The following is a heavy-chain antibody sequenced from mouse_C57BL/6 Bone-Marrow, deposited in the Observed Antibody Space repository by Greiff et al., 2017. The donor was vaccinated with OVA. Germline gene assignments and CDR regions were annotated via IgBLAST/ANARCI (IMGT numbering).Heavy chain of an antibody. J-gene: IGHJ2*01. V-gene: IGHV1-80*01. Sequence: QVQLQQSGAELVKPGASVVISCKASGFAFSSDCMYWVKQRPGKGLEGIGQIYPGGGDTNYNGKFKGPATLTTDKSSSTAYMQISRLTSEDSAVYFCAKGDVWGKGTTLTVSS. CDR2: IYPGGGDT. CDR3: AKGDV. CDR1: GFAFSSDC.